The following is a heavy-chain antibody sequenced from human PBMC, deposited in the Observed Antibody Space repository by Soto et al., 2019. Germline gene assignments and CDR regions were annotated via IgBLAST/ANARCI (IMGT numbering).Heavy chain of an antibody. J-gene: IGHJ5*02. CDR1: GGSISSRTYN. V-gene: IGHV4-39*01. D-gene: IGHD2-21*02. CDR3: ARHFCGGDCYSTSNWFDP. Sequence: QLQLQESGPGLVKPSETLSLTCTVSGGSISSRTYNWGWIRQPPGKGLEWIATIYYSGSTYYNPSLKSRVTISVDTSKNQFSLKLSSVTAADTAVYYCARHFCGGDCYSTSNWFDPWGQGTLVTVSS. CDR2: IYYSGST.